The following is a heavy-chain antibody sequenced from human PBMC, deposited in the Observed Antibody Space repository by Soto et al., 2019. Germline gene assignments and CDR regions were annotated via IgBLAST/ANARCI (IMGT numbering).Heavy chain of an antibody. CDR2: LKGKTDGGTT. Sequence: EVQLVESGGGLVKPGGSLRLSCAASGFTFSNAWMRWVRQAPGKGLEWVARLKGKTDGGTTDYAAPVKGRFTVSSDDSKNTLYLQMNSLKTEDTAVYYCATGYYGSGSYLVYWGQGTLVTVSS. CDR3: ATGYYGSGSYLVY. CDR1: GFTFSNAW. D-gene: IGHD3-10*01. J-gene: IGHJ4*02. V-gene: IGHV3-15*01.